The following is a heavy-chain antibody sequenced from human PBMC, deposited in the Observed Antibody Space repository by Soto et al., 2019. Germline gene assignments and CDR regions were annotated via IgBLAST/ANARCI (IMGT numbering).Heavy chain of an antibody. CDR2: IYYSGST. CDR3: ARSRVWGSKPFDY. J-gene: IGHJ4*02. CDR1: GGSVSSGSYY. Sequence: TLSLTCTVSGGSVSSGSYYWSWIRQPPGKGLEWIGYIYYSGSTNYNPSLKSRVTISVDTSKNQFSLKLSSVTAADTAVYYCARSRVWGSKPFDYWGQGTLVTVSS. V-gene: IGHV4-61*01. D-gene: IGHD3-16*01.